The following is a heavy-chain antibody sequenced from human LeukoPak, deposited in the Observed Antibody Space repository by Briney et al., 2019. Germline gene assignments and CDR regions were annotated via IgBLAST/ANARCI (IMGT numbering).Heavy chain of an antibody. CDR1: GYSFTSYW. Sequence: GESLKISCKGSGYSFTSYWIGWVRQMPGKGLEWMGTIYPGDSDTRYSPSFQGQVTISADKSISTAYLQWSSLKASDNAMYYCARRRHCSGGSCEDFDYWGQGTLVTVSS. V-gene: IGHV5-51*01. CDR2: IYPGDSDT. J-gene: IGHJ4*02. CDR3: ARRRHCSGGSCEDFDY. D-gene: IGHD2-15*01.